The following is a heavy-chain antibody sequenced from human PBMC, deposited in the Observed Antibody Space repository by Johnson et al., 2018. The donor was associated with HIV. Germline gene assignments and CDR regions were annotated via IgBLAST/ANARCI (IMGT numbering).Heavy chain of an antibody. CDR2: IGTAGDT. CDR1: GFTFSSYA. Sequence: VQLVESGGELVQPGGSLRLSCAASGFTFSSYAMHWVRQATGKGLEWVSAIGTAGDTSYPGSVKGRFTISRDNAKNSLYLQMNSLRAEDTALYYCARDLGNWDSPRSAFDIWGQGTMVTVSS. CDR3: ARDLGNWDSPRSAFDI. V-gene: IGHV3-13*01. J-gene: IGHJ3*02. D-gene: IGHD1/OR15-1a*01.